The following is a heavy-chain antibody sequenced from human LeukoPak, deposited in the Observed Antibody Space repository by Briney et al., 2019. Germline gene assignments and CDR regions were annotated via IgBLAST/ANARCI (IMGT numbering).Heavy chain of an antibody. V-gene: IGHV3-7*01. J-gene: IGHJ4*02. CDR3: ARIGYSSSSLDY. Sequence: GGSLRLSCAASGFSFVKYWTTWVRQAAGKGLEWVANIKQDGSVKYYVDSLNGRFTVSRDNARNSLYLQMNSLGAEDTAVYYCARIGYSSSSLDYWGQGTQVTVSS. D-gene: IGHD6-6*01. CDR2: IKQDGSVK. CDR1: GFSFVKYW.